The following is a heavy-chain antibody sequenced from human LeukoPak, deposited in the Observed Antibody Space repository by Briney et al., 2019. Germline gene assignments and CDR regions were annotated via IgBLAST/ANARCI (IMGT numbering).Heavy chain of an antibody. Sequence: SETLSLTCTVSGGSISSYYWSWIRQPPGKGLEWIGYIYHSGSTYYNPSLKSRVTISVDRSKNQFSLKLSSVTAADTAVYYCARVVSSYDFWSGYYTGGPSIYFDYWGQGTLVTVSS. CDR1: GGSISSYY. CDR2: IYHSGST. V-gene: IGHV4-59*12. CDR3: ARVVSSYDFWSGYYTGGPSIYFDY. D-gene: IGHD3-3*01. J-gene: IGHJ4*02.